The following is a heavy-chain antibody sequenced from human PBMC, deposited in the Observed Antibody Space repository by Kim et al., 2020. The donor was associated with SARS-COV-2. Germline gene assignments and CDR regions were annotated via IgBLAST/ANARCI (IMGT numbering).Heavy chain of an antibody. CDR1: GGSFSGYY. CDR3: ARGRITMVRGVIGIDP. CDR2: INHSGST. Sequence: SETLSLTCAVYGGSFSGYYWSWIRQPPGKGLEWIGEINHSGSTNYNPSLKSRVTISVDTSKNQFSLKLSSVTAADTAVYYCARGRITMVRGVIGIDPWGQGTLVTVSS. D-gene: IGHD3-10*01. V-gene: IGHV4-34*01. J-gene: IGHJ5*02.